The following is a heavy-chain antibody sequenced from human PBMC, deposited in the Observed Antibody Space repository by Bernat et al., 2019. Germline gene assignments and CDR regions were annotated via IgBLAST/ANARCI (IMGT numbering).Heavy chain of an antibody. D-gene: IGHD3-3*02. V-gene: IGHV3-33*01. CDR3: ARDTLSGGHFPGFGY. CDR2: IWYDGSNK. CDR1: GFTFSSYG. J-gene: IGHJ4*02. Sequence: QVQLVESGGGVVQPGRSLRLSCAASGFTFSSYGMHWVRQAPGKGLEWVAVIWYDGSNKYYADSVKGRFTISRDNSKNTLYLQMNSLRAEDTAGYYCARDTLSGGHFPGFGYWGQGTLVTVSS.